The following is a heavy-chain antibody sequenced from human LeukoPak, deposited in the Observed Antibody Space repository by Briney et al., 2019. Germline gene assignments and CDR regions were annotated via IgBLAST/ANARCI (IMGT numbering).Heavy chain of an antibody. CDR1: GFTVSNNY. Sequence: GGSLRLSCAASGFTVSNNYMTWVRQAPGKGLEWVSLIYSGGTTFYTDSVKGRFTISRDSSKNTLYLQMNNLKAEDTAVYYCTTSPAVASWGQGTLVTVYS. D-gene: IGHD4-23*01. J-gene: IGHJ5*02. CDR2: IYSGGTT. CDR3: TTSPAVAS. V-gene: IGHV3-53*01.